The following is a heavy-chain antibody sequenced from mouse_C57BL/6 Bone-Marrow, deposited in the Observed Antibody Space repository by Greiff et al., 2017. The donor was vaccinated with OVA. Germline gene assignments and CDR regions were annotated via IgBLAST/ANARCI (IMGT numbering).Heavy chain of an antibody. J-gene: IGHJ2*01. Sequence: EVKLVESGGDLVKPGGSLKLSCAASGFTFSSYGMSWVRQTPDKRLEWVATISSGGSYTYYPDSVKGRFTISRDNAKNTLYLEMSSLKSEDTEMYDGERHGYYGSSPYYFDYWGQGTTLTVSS. CDR3: ERHGYYGSSPYYFDY. CDR1: GFTFSSYG. V-gene: IGHV5-6*01. D-gene: IGHD1-1*01. CDR2: ISSGGSYT.